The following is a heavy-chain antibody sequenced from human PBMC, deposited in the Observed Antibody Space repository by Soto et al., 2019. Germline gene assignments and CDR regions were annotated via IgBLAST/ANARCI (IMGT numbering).Heavy chain of an antibody. CDR2: IIPIFGTA. V-gene: IGHV1-69*13. D-gene: IGHD1-26*01. Sequence: GASVKVSCKASGGTFSSYAISWVRQAPGQGLEWMGGIIPIFGTANYAQKFQGRVTITADESTSTAYMELSSLRSEDTAVYHCARPFIVGATPELYYGMDVWGQGTTVTVSS. CDR3: ARPFIVGATPELYYGMDV. CDR1: GGTFSSYA. J-gene: IGHJ6*02.